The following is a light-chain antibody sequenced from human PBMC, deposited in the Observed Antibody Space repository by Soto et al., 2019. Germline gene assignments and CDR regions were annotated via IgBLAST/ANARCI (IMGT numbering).Light chain of an antibody. J-gene: IGKJ1*01. CDR1: QSISSW. V-gene: IGKV1-5*03. CDR3: QQYNSYPWT. CDR2: KAS. Sequence: DIQMTQSPSTLSASVGDRVTITCRASQSISSWLAWYQQKPGKAPKLLIYKASSLESGVPSRFSGSGSCTEFTLTISRLQPDDFATYYCQQYNSYPWTFGQGTKVEIK.